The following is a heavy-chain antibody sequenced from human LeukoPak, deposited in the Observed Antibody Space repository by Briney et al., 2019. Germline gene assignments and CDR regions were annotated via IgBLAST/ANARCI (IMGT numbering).Heavy chain of an antibody. D-gene: IGHD5-18*01. J-gene: IGHJ5*02. CDR3: AKGAGGFSYYNWFDP. Sequence: SETLSLTCTVSGGSISSSPYYWGWIRQPPGKGLEWIGSIYYSGTTHYNPSLESRATISVDTSNNQFSLKLASVTAADTAIYYCAKGAGGFSYYNWFDPWGQGTLVTVSS. CDR2: IYYSGTT. CDR1: GGSISSSPYY. V-gene: IGHV4-39*07.